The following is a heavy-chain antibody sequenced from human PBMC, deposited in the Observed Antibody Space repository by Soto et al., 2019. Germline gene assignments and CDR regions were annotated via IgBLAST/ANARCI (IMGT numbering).Heavy chain of an antibody. D-gene: IGHD2-15*01. V-gene: IGHV3-48*01. Sequence: PGGSLRLSCAASGFTFSTCSMNWVRQAPGKGLEWVAYINSTGTIKYYAGSVKGRFTISRDNAKNSLYLQMNSLRAEDTAVYYCARRRSANRSGSWGQGTLVTVSS. CDR3: ARRRSANRSGS. CDR1: GFTFSTCS. CDR2: INSTGTIK. J-gene: IGHJ5*01.